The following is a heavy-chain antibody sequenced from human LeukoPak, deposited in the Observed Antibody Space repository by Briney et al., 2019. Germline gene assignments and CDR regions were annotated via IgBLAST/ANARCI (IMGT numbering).Heavy chain of an antibody. CDR3: AKLSTWPQGFDY. Sequence: GGSLRLSCAASGFTFSNAWMSWVRQAPGKGLEWVSAISGSGGSTYYADSVKGRFTISRDNSKNTLYLQMNNLRAEDTAVYYCAKLSTWPQGFDYWGQGTLVTVSS. J-gene: IGHJ4*02. V-gene: IGHV3-23*01. D-gene: IGHD5/OR15-5a*01. CDR1: GFTFSNAW. CDR2: ISGSGGST.